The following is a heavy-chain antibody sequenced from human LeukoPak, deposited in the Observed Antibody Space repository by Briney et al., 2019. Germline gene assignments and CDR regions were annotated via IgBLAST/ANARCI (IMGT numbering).Heavy chain of an antibody. Sequence: GASVKVSCKASGYTFTSYGISWVRQAPGQGLEWMGWISAYNGNTNYAQKLQGRVTMTTDTSTSTAYMELRSLRSDDTAVYYCARDLGRITIFGVVLYGMDVWGQGTTVTVSS. CDR3: ARDLGRITIFGVVLYGMDV. V-gene: IGHV1-18*01. D-gene: IGHD3-3*01. CDR2: ISAYNGNT. CDR1: GYTFTSYG. J-gene: IGHJ6*02.